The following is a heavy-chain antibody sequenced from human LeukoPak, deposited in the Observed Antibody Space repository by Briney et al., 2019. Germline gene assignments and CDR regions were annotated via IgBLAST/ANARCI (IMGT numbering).Heavy chain of an antibody. CDR1: GFTFSDHY. CDR3: VRAQAVGAPALDI. V-gene: IGHV3-72*01. J-gene: IGHJ3*02. CDR2: MRKKVNSCTT. D-gene: IGHD4/OR15-4a*01. Sequence: GGSLRLSCAASGFTFSDHYMDWPRQAPGKGLEWVGRMRKKVNSCTTEYAASVKGRFTSSRDDPKNSLDRQMKSLITEDTAVYYCVRAQAVGAPALDIWGQGTMVTVSS.